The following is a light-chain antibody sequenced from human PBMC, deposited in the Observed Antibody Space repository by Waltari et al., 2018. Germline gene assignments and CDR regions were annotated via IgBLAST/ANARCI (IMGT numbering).Light chain of an antibody. Sequence: QSALTQPASVSGSPGQSITISCTGTSSYVGSYNLVSWYQQHPGKVPKLMIYEDSKRPSGLSNRFSGSKSGNTASLTISGLQAEDEADYYCCSYAAGGSSVLFGGGTKLTVL. V-gene: IGLV2-23*01. CDR3: CSYAAGGSSVL. CDR2: EDS. CDR1: SSYVGSYNL. J-gene: IGLJ2*01.